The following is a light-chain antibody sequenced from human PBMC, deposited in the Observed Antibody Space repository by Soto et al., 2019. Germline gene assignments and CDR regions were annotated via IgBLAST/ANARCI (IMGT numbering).Light chain of an antibody. CDR1: RSIGTY. Sequence: EIVLTQSPATLSLSPGERATLSCRASRSIGTYLAWYQQKPGQAPRLLMYGASNRATGIPARFSGSGSATDFTLTISSLQSEDFAVYYCQQYNNWPLTFGGGTKVEIK. CDR2: GAS. J-gene: IGKJ4*01. V-gene: IGKV3-11*01. CDR3: QQYNNWPLT.